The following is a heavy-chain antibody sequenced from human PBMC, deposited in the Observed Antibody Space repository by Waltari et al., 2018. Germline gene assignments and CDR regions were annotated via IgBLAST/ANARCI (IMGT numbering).Heavy chain of an antibody. D-gene: IGHD3-9*01. CDR1: GDSISSTSYY. V-gene: IGHV4-39*07. J-gene: IGHJ3*01. CDR3: ARDSSPVLRYFDWPSV. CDR2: IYYSGST. Sequence: QLQLQESGPGLVKPSETLSLTCTVSGDSISSTSYYWGGIRQPPGKGLEWIGSIYYSGSTQYNPSLKSRVTISVDTSKNQFSLKLSSVTAADTAVYYCARDSSPVLRYFDWPSVWGQGTMVTVSS.